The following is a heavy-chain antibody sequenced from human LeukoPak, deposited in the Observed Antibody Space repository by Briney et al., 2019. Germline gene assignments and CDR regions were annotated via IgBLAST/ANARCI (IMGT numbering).Heavy chain of an antibody. J-gene: IGHJ4*02. CDR2: IFYTGST. D-gene: IGHD1-26*01. Sequence: SETLSLTCTVPGGSMSSYYWSWIRQPPGKGLEWIGYIFYTGSTNYNPSLKSRVTLSVDTSKNQLSLKLGSVTAADTAVYYCARQPYMLGAYYFDYWGQGTLVSVSS. CDR3: ARQPYMLGAYYFDY. CDR1: GGSMSSYY. V-gene: IGHV4-59*08.